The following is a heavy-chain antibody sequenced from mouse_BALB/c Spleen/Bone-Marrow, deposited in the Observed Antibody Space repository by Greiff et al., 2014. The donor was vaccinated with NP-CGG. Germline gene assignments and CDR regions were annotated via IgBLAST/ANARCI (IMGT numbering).Heavy chain of an antibody. CDR1: GYSITSDYS. V-gene: IGHV3-2*02. CDR3: ARENYVSSPWFAY. CDR2: ISYSGST. J-gene: IGHJ3*01. D-gene: IGHD1-1*01. Sequence: EVQLQQSGPGLVKPSQSLSLTCTVTGYSITSDYSWYWIRQFPGNKLEWMGYISYSGSTGYNTSLKSRISITRNSSKNQFFLQLNSVTTEDTATYYCARENYVSSPWFAYWGQGTLVTVSA.